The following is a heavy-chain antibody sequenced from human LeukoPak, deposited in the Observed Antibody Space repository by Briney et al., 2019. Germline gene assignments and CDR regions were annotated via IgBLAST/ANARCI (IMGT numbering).Heavy chain of an antibody. D-gene: IGHD3-22*01. V-gene: IGHV4-4*07. J-gene: IGHJ4*02. CDR1: GGSISSYY. Sequence: PSETLSLTXTVSGGSISSYYWSWIRQPAGKGLEWIGRIYTSGSTNYNPSLKSRVTMSVDASKKQFSLKLSSVTAADTAVYYCARDGLSDYYDRQYYFDYWGQGTLVTVSS. CDR3: ARDGLSDYYDRQYYFDY. CDR2: IYTSGST.